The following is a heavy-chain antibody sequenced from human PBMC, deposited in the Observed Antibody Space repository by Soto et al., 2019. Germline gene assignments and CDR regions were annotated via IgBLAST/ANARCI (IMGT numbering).Heavy chain of an antibody. D-gene: IGHD6-19*01. CDR2: IYSGGST. CDR3: AREAFSGWSAFDP. Sequence: GSLRLSCAASGFTVGSTHMTWVRQAPGKGPEWVSLIYSGGSTYYADSVKGRFTISRDNSKNTLYLQMNSLRAEDTAMYYCAREAFSGWSAFDPWGQGTLVTVSS. J-gene: IGHJ5*02. V-gene: IGHV3-53*01. CDR1: GFTVGSTH.